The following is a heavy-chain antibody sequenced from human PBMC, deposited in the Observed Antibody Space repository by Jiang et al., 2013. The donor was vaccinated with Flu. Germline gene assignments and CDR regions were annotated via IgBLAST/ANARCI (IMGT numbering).Heavy chain of an antibody. D-gene: IGHD2-15*01. CDR2: IYNTESSDYSGST. Sequence: PSETLSLTCTVSGGSISGSYWSWIRQPPGKGLEWIGYIYNTESSDYSGSTNYNPSLQSRVTISVDTSKNQFSLNLRSVTAADTAVYYCARDPDCSGGSCPAFDIWGQGTLVTVSS. CDR3: ARDPDCSGGSCPAFDI. V-gene: IGHV4-59*01. CDR1: GGSISGSY. J-gene: IGHJ3*02.